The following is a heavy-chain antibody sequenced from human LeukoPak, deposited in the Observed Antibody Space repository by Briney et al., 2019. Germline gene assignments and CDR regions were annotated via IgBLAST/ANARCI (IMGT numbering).Heavy chain of an antibody. CDR1: GGSISGYY. Sequence: KPSETLSLTCSVSGGSISGYYGSWVRQSPEKGLVWLGYIYYSGSTNYNPSLKSRVTISADMSKNQFSLRLNSVTAADTALCYCARHFTYYYDSSGYPRDIFDIWGQGTMVTVSS. CDR3: ARHFTYYYDSSGYPRDIFDI. V-gene: IGHV4-59*08. CDR2: IYYSGST. J-gene: IGHJ3*02. D-gene: IGHD3-22*01.